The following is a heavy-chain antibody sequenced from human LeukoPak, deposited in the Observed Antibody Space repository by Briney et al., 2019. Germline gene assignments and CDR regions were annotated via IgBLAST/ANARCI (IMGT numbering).Heavy chain of an antibody. CDR2: ISYDGSNK. CDR1: GFTFSSYA. Sequence: GRSLRLSCAASGFTFSSYAMHWVRQAPGKGLEWVAVISYDGSNKYYADFVKGRFTISRDNSKNTLYLQMNSLRAEDTAVYYCARDGLIAVAGTPTFDYWGQGTLVTVSS. CDR3: ARDGLIAVAGTPTFDY. J-gene: IGHJ4*02. D-gene: IGHD6-19*01. V-gene: IGHV3-30*04.